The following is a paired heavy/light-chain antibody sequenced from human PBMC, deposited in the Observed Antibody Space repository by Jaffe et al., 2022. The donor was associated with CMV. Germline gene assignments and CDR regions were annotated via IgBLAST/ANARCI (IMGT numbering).Light chain of an antibody. V-gene: IGKV2-30*02. Sequence: DVVMTQSPLSPPVTLGQPASISCRSSQSLVHSDGNTYLSWFQQRPGQSPRRLLYKASNRDSGVPDRISGSGSGTDFTLKISSVEAEDVGVYYCMQSTHWPWTFGQGTKVEIK. CDR1: QSLVHSDGNTY. CDR3: MQSTHWPWT. CDR2: KAS. J-gene: IGKJ1*01.
Heavy chain of an antibody. D-gene: IGHD3-22*01. CDR3: TRLHSPISGYDY. CDR1: GFTFSNFG. CDR2: INSNGEST. J-gene: IGHJ4*02. V-gene: IGHV3-64D*06. Sequence: EVQLVESGGALVQPGGSLRLSCSASGFTFSNFGMDWVRQAPGKGLEYISAINSNGESTYYADSVKGRFTISRDNSKNMLYLQMSSLIAEDTAVYYCTRLHSPISGYDYWGQGTPVSVSS.